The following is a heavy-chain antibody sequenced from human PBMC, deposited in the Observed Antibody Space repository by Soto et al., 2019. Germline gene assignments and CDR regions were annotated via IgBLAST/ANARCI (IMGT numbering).Heavy chain of an antibody. J-gene: IGHJ4*02. V-gene: IGHV6-1*01. Sequence: SPPLPLTGASSGYSISRNSAACNWIRQSPSRGLEWLGRTYYRSKWYNDYAVSVKSRITINPDTSKNQFSLQLNPVTPEDTAVYYCARDQIAAAFIRDWGQGTLVTVSS. CDR3: ARDQIAAAFIRD. CDR2: TYYRSKWYN. D-gene: IGHD6-13*01. CDR1: GYSISRNSAA.